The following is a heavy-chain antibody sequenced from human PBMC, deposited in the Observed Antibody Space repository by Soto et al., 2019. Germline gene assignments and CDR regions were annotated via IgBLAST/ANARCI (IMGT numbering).Heavy chain of an antibody. V-gene: IGHV3-23*01. CDR3: AKDDKLELQVFFDY. J-gene: IGHJ4*02. Sequence: GVLRLSCAASGFTFSSYAMSWVRQAPGKGLEWVSAISGSGGSTYYADSVKGRFTISRDNSKNTLYLQMNSLRAEDTAVYYCAKDDKLELQVFFDYWGQGTLVTVSS. CDR2: ISGSGGST. D-gene: IGHD1-7*01. CDR1: GFTFSSYA.